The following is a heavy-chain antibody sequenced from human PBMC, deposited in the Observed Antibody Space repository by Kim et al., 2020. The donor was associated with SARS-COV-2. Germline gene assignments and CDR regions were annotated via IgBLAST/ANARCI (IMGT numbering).Heavy chain of an antibody. Sequence: CNPSRNGRVTISVDRSQNQFSLRLSSVTAADTAVCYCARRGAARIPGFDPWGQGTLVTVSS. V-gene: IGHV4-30-2*01. D-gene: IGHD6-6*01. CDR3: ARRGAARIPGFDP. J-gene: IGHJ5*02.